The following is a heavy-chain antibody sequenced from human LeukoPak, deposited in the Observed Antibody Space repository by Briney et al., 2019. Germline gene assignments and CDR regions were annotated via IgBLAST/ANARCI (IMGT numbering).Heavy chain of an antibody. CDR3: ARDFFAFGGVIALLDY. J-gene: IGHJ4*02. D-gene: IGHD3-16*02. CDR1: GFIFSSYW. Sequence: GGSLRLSCAASGFIFSSYWMSWVRQAPGKGLEWVANIKLDGSEKYYVDSVKGRFTISRDNAKKSLYLQMNSLRDEDTAVYYCARDFFAFGGVIALLDYWGQGTLVTVSS. V-gene: IGHV3-7*01. CDR2: IKLDGSEK.